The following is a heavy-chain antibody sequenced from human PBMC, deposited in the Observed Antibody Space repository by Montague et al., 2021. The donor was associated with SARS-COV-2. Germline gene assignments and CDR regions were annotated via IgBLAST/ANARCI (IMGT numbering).Heavy chain of an antibody. J-gene: IGHJ4*02. D-gene: IGHD5/OR15-5a*01. CDR2: IYQTGAT. CDR1: GDSINNNNW. CDR3: ARLILVTSGGPSVSQYLDY. V-gene: IGHV4-4*02. Sequence: SETLSLTCAVSGDSINNNNWWSWVRQSSGKGLEWIGEIYQTGATNYNPSLKSRVTMSLDKSNNRFSLILTSVTAADTAVYYCARLILVTSGGPSVSQYLDYWGRGTPVTVSS.